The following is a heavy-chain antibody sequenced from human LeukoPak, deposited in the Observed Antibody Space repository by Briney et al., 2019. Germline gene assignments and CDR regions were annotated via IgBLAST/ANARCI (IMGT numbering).Heavy chain of an antibody. J-gene: IGHJ4*02. CDR1: GFTFNTYW. V-gene: IGHV3-7*01. D-gene: IGHD1-26*01. CDR3: ARDVGGSLDH. Sequence: GGSLRLSCAASGFTFNTYWMAWVRQAPGKGLEWVANIKEDKSAKHQADSVKGRFTISRDNSQNFVYLQMSSLRGEDTAVYYCARDVGGSLDHWGRGTLVTVSS. CDR2: IKEDKSAK.